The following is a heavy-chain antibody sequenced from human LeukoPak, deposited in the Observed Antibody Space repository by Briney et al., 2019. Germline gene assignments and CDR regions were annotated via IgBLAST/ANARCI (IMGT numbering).Heavy chain of an antibody. J-gene: IGHJ4*02. D-gene: IGHD1-7*01. V-gene: IGHV1-2*02. Sequence: ASVKVSCKASGYTFTSYGISWVRQAPGQGLEWMGWINPNSGGTNYAQKFQGRVTMTRDTSISTAYMELSRLRSDDTAVYYCARVSLVLRAFDYWGQGTLVTVSS. CDR3: ARVSLVLRAFDY. CDR1: GYTFTSYG. CDR2: INPNSGGT.